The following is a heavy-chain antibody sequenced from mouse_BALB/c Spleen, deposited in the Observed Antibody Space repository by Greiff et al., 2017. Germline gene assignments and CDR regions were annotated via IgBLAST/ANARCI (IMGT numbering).Heavy chain of an antibody. CDR3: ARDGGYGNFWFAY. Sequence: EVQLQESGGGLVKPGGSLKLSCAASGFTFSDYYMYWVRQTPEKRLEWVATISDGGSYTYYPDSVKGRFTISRDNAKNNLYLQMSSLKSEDTAMYYCARDGGYGNFWFAYWGQGTLVTVSA. D-gene: IGHD2-10*02. CDR2: ISDGGSYT. CDR1: GFTFSDYY. V-gene: IGHV5-4*02. J-gene: IGHJ3*01.